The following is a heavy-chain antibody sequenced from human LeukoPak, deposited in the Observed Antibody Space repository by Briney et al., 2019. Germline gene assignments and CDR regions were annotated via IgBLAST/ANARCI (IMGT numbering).Heavy chain of an antibody. CDR2: INTDGSNT. CDR3: AESPRNYDSSGYYYSYYYYYMDV. D-gene: IGHD3-22*01. V-gene: IGHV3-74*01. CDR1: GFTFSSYW. J-gene: IGHJ6*03. Sequence: GGSLRLPCAASGFTFSSYWTHWVRQAPGKGLVWVSRINTDGSNTNYADSVKGRFTISRDNSKNTLHLQMNSLGAEDTAVYYCAESPRNYDSSGYYYSYYYYYMDVWGKGTTVTISS.